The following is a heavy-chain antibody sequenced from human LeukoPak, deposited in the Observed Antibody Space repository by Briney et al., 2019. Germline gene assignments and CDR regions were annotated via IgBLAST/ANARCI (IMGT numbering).Heavy chain of an antibody. D-gene: IGHD2-2*01. CDR2: LKGDGSEE. V-gene: IGHV3-7*03. Sequence: GGSLRLSCEASGFSISFFWMTWVRQAPGKGLEWVAHLKGDGSEEYYAESVNGRFTTYSDNAKNSLYLQMNSLRVEDTAFYYCARDGLTYARDYWVQGTLVTVSS. J-gene: IGHJ4*02. CDR3: ARDGLTYARDY. CDR1: GFSISFFW.